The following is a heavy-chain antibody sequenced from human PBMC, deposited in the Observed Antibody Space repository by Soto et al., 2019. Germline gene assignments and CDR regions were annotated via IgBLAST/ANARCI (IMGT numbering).Heavy chain of an antibody. V-gene: IGHV3-9*01. D-gene: IGHD2-21*02. Sequence: LRLSCVASGFSFDDFVMNWVWQRPGKGLEWVSSVSWNSGAKLYADSVKGRFAISRDSAKKSVYLQMNSLRPDDTAFYYCAKGVATAVPALDYWGQGTLVTVSS. CDR1: GFSFDDFV. J-gene: IGHJ4*02. CDR2: VSWNSGAK. CDR3: AKGVATAVPALDY.